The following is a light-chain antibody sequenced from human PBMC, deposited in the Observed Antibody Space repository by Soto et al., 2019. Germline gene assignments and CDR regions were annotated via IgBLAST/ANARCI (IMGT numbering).Light chain of an antibody. CDR2: LGS. J-gene: IGKJ3*01. Sequence: EPASISCRSSQSLLHSNGYNYLDWYLQKPGQSPQLLMYLGSTRASGVPDRFSGSGSGTDFTLKISRVEAEDVGVYYCMQALQTPSTFGPGTKVDI. CDR3: MQALQTPST. V-gene: IGKV2-28*01. CDR1: QSLLHSNGYNY.